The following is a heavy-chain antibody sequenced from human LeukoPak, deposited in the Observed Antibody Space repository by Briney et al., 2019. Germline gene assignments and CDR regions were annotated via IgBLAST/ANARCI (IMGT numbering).Heavy chain of an antibody. CDR1: GYTLTELS. D-gene: IGHD3-10*01. V-gene: IGHV1-24*01. Sequence: PLASVKVSCKVSGYTLTELSMHWVRQAPGKGLEWMGGFDPEDGETIYAQKFQGRVTMTEDTSTDTAYMELSSLRSEDTAVYYCARDLFDNDRGSGSYYASGSDYWGQGTLVTVSS. CDR2: FDPEDGET. CDR3: ARDLFDNDRGSGSYYASGSDY. J-gene: IGHJ4*02.